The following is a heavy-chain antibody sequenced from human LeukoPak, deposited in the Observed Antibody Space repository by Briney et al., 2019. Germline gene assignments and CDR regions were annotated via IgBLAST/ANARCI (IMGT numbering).Heavy chain of an antibody. CDR2: MNPNSGNT. CDR3: ARGAEYDYVWGSYRYTWYYYYYMDV. V-gene: IGHV1-8*01. J-gene: IGHJ6*03. Sequence: PSVKVSCKASGYTFTSYDINWVRQATGQGLEWMGWMNPNSGNTGYAQKFQGRVTMTRNTSISTAYMELSSLRSEDTAVYYCARGAEYDYVWGSYRYTWYYYYYMDVWGKGTTVTISS. CDR1: GYTFTSYD. D-gene: IGHD3-16*02.